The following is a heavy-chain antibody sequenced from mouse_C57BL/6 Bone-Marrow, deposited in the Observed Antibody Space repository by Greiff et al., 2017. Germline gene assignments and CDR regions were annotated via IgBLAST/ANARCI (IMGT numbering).Heavy chain of an antibody. CDR2: IWSGGST. J-gene: IGHJ2*01. CDR1: GFSLTSYG. CDR3: ARNRMMVTTYYFDY. V-gene: IGHV2-2*01. D-gene: IGHD2-3*01. Sequence: VQLQESGPGLVQPSQSLSITCTVSGFSLTSYGVHWVRQSPGKGLEWLGVIWSGGSTDYNAAFISRLSISKDNSKSQVFFKMNGLKADNTAIYYCARNRMMVTTYYFDYWGQGTTLTVSS.